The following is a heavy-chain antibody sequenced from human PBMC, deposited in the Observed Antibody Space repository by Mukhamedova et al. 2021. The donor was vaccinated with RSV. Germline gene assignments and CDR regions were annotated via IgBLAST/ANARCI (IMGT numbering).Heavy chain of an antibody. J-gene: IGHJ6*03. V-gene: IGHV3-33*01. CDR3: ARDPSREQQLVPDYYYYMDV. D-gene: IGHD6-13*01. Sequence: AVIWYHGSNKYYADSVNGRFTISRDNSKNTLYLQMNSLRAEDTAVYYCARDPSREQQLVPDYYYYMDVWGKGNTVTVSS. CDR2: IWYHGSNK.